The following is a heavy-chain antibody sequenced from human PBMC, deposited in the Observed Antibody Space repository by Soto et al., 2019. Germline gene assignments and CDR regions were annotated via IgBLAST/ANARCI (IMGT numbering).Heavy chain of an antibody. Sequence: EVQLVESGGGLIQPGGSLRLSCAASGFTVSSNYMSWVRQAPGKGLEWISVIYTGGSTYYADSVKGRFTISRDNPKNTVYLQMNSLRADDTAVYYCARDRSSGWYDYWGQGTLVTVSS. CDR1: GFTVSSNY. CDR3: ARDRSSGWYDY. V-gene: IGHV3-53*01. CDR2: IYTGGST. D-gene: IGHD6-19*01. J-gene: IGHJ4*02.